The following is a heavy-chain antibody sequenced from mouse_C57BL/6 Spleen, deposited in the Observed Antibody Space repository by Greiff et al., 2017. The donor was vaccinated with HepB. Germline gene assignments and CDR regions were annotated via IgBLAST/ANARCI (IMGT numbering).Heavy chain of an antibody. CDR3: TRPSYDYDGWYFDV. V-gene: IGHV6-6*01. J-gene: IGHJ1*03. CDR2: IRNKANNHAT. D-gene: IGHD2-4*01. Sequence: DVMLVESGGGLVQPGGSMKLSCAASGFTFSDAWMDWVRQSPEKGLEWVAEIRNKANNHATYYAESVKGRFTISRDDSKSSVYLQMNSLRAEDTGIYYCTRPSYDYDGWYFDVWGTGTTVTVSS. CDR1: GFTFSDAW.